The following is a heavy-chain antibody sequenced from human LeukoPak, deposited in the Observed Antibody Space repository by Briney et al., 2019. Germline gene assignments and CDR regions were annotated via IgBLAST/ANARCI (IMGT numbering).Heavy chain of an antibody. V-gene: IGHV4-59*01. CDR3: ARGYIDWLTQFDY. Sequence: SETLSLTCTVSGGSISSYYWSWIRQPPGKGLEWIGYIYYSGSTNYNPSLKSRVTISVDTSKNQFSLKLSSVTAADTAVYYCARGYIDWLTQFDYWGQGTLVTVSS. CDR1: GGSISSYY. D-gene: IGHD3-9*01. CDR2: IYYSGST. J-gene: IGHJ4*02.